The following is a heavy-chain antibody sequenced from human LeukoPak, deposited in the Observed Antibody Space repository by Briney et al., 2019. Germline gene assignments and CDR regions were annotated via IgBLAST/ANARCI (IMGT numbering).Heavy chain of an antibody. V-gene: IGHV3-23*01. CDR1: GFAFSFYA. CDR3: AKPVSGGLAVTADWFHP. D-gene: IGHD6-19*01. J-gene: IGHJ5*01. CDR2: INANSGTT. Sequence: GGSLRPSCAASGFAFSFYAMSWLRQPPGKGLEWVSTINANSGTTSYAASVRGRFTISRDNSKNTLYLQVNTLRADDTATYYCAKPVSGGLAVTADWFHPWGQGTLVVVSS.